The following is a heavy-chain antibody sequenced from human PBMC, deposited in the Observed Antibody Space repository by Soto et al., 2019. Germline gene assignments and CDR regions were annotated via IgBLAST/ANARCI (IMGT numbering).Heavy chain of an antibody. CDR3: ARTEYSSSSSGMDV. D-gene: IGHD6-6*01. Sequence: GGSLRLSCAASGFTFSSYSMNWVRQAPGKGLEWVSYISSSSSTIYYADSVKGRFTISRDNAKNSLYLQMNSLRDEDTAVYYCARTEYSSSSSGMDVWGQGTTVTVSS. CDR1: GFTFSSYS. J-gene: IGHJ6*02. V-gene: IGHV3-48*02. CDR2: ISSSSSTI.